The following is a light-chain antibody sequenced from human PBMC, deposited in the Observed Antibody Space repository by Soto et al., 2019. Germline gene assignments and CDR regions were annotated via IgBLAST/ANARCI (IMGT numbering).Light chain of an antibody. J-gene: IGKJ1*01. CDR1: QSVSIY. V-gene: IGKV1-39*01. Sequence: DIQMTQSPSSVSASVGDRVTITCRAGQSVSIYLNWYQQKPGKAPKLLIQAASNLQSGVPSRFSGSGSGTDFTLIISSLQPEDFAFYHCQQSYSIPWTSGHGTKVDIK. CDR2: AAS. CDR3: QQSYSIPWT.